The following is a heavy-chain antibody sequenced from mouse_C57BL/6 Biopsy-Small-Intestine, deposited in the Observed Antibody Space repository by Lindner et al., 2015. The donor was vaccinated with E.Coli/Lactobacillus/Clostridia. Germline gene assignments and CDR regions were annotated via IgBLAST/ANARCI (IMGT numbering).Heavy chain of an antibody. Sequence: VQLQESGPELVKPGASVKLSCKASAYTFTSYDINWVKQRPGQGLEWIGWIYPRDGSSNYNEKFKGKATLTVDTSSSTAYMELHSLTSEDSAVYFCARDGSSYLTYWYFDVWGTGTTVTVSS. CDR3: ARDGSSYLTYWYFDV. J-gene: IGHJ1*03. D-gene: IGHD1-1*01. V-gene: IGHV1-85*01. CDR2: IYPRDGSS. CDR1: AYTFTSYD.